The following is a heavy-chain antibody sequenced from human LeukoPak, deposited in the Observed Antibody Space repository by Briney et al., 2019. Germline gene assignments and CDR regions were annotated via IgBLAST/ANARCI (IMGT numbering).Heavy chain of an antibody. V-gene: IGHV3-48*03. CDR2: ISSSGSTI. Sequence: GGSLRLSCAASGFTFSSYEMNWVRQAPGKGLEWVSYISSSGSTIYYADSVKGRFIISRDNAKNSLYLQMNSLRAEDTAVYYCAKDPGGPLWWFDPWGQGTLVTVSS. CDR1: GFTFSSYE. CDR3: AKDPGGPLWWFDP. D-gene: IGHD2/OR15-2a*01. J-gene: IGHJ5*02.